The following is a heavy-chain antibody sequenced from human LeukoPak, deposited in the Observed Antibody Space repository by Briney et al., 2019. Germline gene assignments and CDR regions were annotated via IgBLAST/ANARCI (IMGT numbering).Heavy chain of an antibody. J-gene: IGHJ4*02. Sequence: PGGSLRLSCAASGFTVSSNYMSWVRQAPGKGLEWVSYISKSDSTTYYADTVKGRFTISRDSAKNSVYLYMNSLRAEDTAVYYCASAVEAPDQDPPFGYWGQGTLVTVSS. D-gene: IGHD5-24*01. CDR3: ASAVEAPDQDPPFGY. CDR1: GFTVSSNY. V-gene: IGHV3-11*01. CDR2: ISKSDSTT.